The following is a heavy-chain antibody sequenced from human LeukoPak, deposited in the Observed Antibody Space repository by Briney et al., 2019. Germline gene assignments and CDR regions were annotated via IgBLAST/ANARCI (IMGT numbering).Heavy chain of an antibody. D-gene: IGHD3-16*02. CDR2: INPNSGGT. CDR3: VRDIDFDY. J-gene: IGHJ4*02. Sequence: ASVKVSCEASGYTFTSYGISWVRQAPGQGLEWMGWINPNSGGTNYAQKFQGRVTMTRDTSINTAYMELNRLTSDDTAVYHCVRDIDFDYWGQGTLVTVSS. CDR1: GYTFTSYG. V-gene: IGHV1-2*02.